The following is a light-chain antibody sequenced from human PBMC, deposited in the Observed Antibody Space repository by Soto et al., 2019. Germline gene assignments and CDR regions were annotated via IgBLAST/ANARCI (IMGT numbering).Light chain of an antibody. V-gene: IGKV3-15*01. Sequence: EIVMTQSPATLSVSPGERATLSCRASQSVSSNLAWYQQKPGQAPRLLIYGASTRATGTPARFSGSGSGTEFTLTISSLQSEDFAVYYWQQYNNWPLTCGGGTQVEIK. CDR1: QSVSSN. CDR3: QQYNNWPLT. J-gene: IGKJ4*01. CDR2: GAS.